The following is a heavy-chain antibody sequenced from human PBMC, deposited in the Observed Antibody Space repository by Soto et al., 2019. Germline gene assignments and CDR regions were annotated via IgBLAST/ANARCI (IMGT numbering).Heavy chain of an antibody. J-gene: IGHJ4*02. D-gene: IGHD3-10*01. CDR1: GFSLRSFG. Sequence: GGSLRLSCAVSGFSLRSFGVHWVRQAPGKGLEWVAVIWNDGNNRRYGDSVRGRFTVSSDNSKKTVYLQMDSLRGEDTAMYYCARDRELGRTSPYFDFWGQGILVTVSS. CDR2: IWNDGNNR. CDR3: ARDRELGRTSPYFDF. V-gene: IGHV3-33*01.